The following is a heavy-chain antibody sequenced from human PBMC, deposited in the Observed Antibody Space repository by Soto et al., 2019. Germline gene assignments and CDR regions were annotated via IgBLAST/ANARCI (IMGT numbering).Heavy chain of an antibody. CDR1: GFTFSSYS. CDR3: ARGGVGFGQPSDY. Sequence: PGGSLRLSCAASGFTFSSYSMNWVRQAPGKGLEWVSYISSSSSYTNYADSVKGRFTISRDNAKNSLYLQMNSLRAEDTAVYYCARGGVGFGQPSDYWGQGTLVTVSS. J-gene: IGHJ4*02. CDR2: ISSSSSYT. D-gene: IGHD3-10*01. V-gene: IGHV3-21*05.